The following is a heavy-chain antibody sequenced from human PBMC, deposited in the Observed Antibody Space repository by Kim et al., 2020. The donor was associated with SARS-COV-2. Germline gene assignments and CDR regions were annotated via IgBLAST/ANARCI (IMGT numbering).Heavy chain of an antibody. V-gene: IGHV3-30*04. J-gene: IGHJ5*02. CDR2: ISYDGSNK. Sequence: GGSLRLSCAASGFTFSSYAMHWVRQAPGKGLEWVAVISYDGSNKYYVDSVKGRFTISRDNSKNTLYLQMNSLRAEDTAVYYCARELQTGGYDPEVSEPWGQGTLVTVSS. D-gene: IGHD5-12*01. CDR1: GFTFSSYA. CDR3: ARELQTGGYDPEVSEP.